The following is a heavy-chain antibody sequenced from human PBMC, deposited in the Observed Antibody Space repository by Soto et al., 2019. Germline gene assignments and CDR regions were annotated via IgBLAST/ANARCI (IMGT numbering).Heavy chain of an antibody. J-gene: IGHJ4*02. Sequence: EVQLVESGGGLVQPGGSLRLSCAASGFTFKNYWMSWLRQAPGKGLEWAANIKEDGSETYYVDSVKGRFTISRDNAKNSLYLLMNSLRAEDTAVYYSAEGGSWDLDYWGEGALVAVSS. V-gene: IGHV3-7*01. CDR3: AEGGSWDLDY. CDR2: IKEDGSET. D-gene: IGHD1-26*01. CDR1: GFTFKNYW.